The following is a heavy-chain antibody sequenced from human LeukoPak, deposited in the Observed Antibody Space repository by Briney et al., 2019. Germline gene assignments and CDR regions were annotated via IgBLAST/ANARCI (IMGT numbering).Heavy chain of an antibody. J-gene: IGHJ5*02. V-gene: IGHV4-31*03. CDR1: GGSINSGGYY. D-gene: IGHD2-2*01. CDR2: IYYTGRT. Sequence: SQTLSLTCTVSGGSINSGGYYWNWIRQHPGKGLEWIGYIYYTGRTFYNPSLKSRVAMSVDTSKNQFSLRLSSVTAADTAVYYCARGYCTATSCYFPLKGFDPWGKGTLVTVSS. CDR3: ARGYCTATSCYFPLKGFDP.